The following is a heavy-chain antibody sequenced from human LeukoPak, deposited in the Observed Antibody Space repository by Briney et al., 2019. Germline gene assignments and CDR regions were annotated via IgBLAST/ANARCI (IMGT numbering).Heavy chain of an antibody. D-gene: IGHD6-6*01. CDR2: INHRGST. CDR1: GGSFSGYH. V-gene: IGHV4-34*01. CDR3: ARGRGAARFVTIEFDY. Sequence: SETLSLTCAGYGGSFSGYHWSWIRQPPGKGLEWIGEINHRGSTNYNPSLKSRVTMSVDTSKNQFSLKLSSVTAADTAVYYCARGRGAARFVTIEFDYWGQGALDTVSS. J-gene: IGHJ4*02.